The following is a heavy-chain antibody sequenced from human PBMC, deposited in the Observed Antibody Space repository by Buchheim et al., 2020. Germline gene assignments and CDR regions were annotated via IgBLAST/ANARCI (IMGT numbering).Heavy chain of an antibody. J-gene: IGHJ4*02. CDR3: ARGGGSGHPYIAY. CDR1: GFTFSSYG. D-gene: IGHD2-15*01. Sequence: QVQLVESGGGVVQPGRSLRLSCAASGFTFSSYGMHWVRQAPGKGLEWVAVIWYDGSNKYYADSVKGRFTISRDNSKNTLYLQMNSLRAEDTAVYYCARGGGSGHPYIAYWGQGTL. V-gene: IGHV3-33*01. CDR2: IWYDGSNK.